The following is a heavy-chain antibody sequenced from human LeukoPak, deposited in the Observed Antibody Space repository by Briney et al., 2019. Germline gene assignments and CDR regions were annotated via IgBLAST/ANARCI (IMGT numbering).Heavy chain of an antibody. Sequence: GGSLRLSCAAAGFSFSSYGMGWVRQAPGKGMGWVAVISYDGSNKYYADSVKGRFTISRDNSKNTLYLQINSLRAEDTAVYYCAKSRYYYDSSGYYFDYWGQGTLVTVSS. J-gene: IGHJ4*02. CDR1: GFSFSSYG. V-gene: IGHV3-30*18. D-gene: IGHD3-22*01. CDR2: ISYDGSNK. CDR3: AKSRYYYDSSGYYFDY.